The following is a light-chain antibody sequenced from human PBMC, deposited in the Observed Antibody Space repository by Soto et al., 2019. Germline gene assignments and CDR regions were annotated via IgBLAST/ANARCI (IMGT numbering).Light chain of an antibody. CDR1: QSVSSSY. J-gene: IGKJ3*01. V-gene: IGKV3-20*01. Sequence: EIVLTQSPGTLSLSPGERATLSCRASQSVSSSYLAWYQQKPGQAPRLLIYGASSRATGIPDRFSGSGSGTDFTLTISRLEPEDFAVYYCPQYGSSPPLFGPGTKVDIK. CDR3: PQYGSSPPL. CDR2: GAS.